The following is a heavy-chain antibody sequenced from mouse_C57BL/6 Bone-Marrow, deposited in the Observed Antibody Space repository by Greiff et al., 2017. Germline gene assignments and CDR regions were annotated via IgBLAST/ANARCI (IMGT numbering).Heavy chain of an antibody. Sequence: VQVVESGAELARPGASVKLSCKASGYTFTSYGISWVKQRTGQGLEWIGEIYPRSGNTYYNEKFKGKATLTADKSSSTAYMELRSLTSEDSAVYFCARNYYYDYDEGYAMDYWGQGTSVTVSS. CDR1: GYTFTSYG. V-gene: IGHV1-81*01. CDR2: IYPRSGNT. CDR3: ARNYYYDYDEGYAMDY. J-gene: IGHJ4*01. D-gene: IGHD2-4*01.